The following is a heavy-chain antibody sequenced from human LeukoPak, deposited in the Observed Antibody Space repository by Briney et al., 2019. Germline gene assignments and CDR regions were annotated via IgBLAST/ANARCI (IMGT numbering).Heavy chain of an antibody. CDR2: ISVTGLTI. J-gene: IGHJ4*02. CDR3: ARGYSSGYYAPFFDY. CDR1: AFTFTDHY. D-gene: IGHD3-22*01. Sequence: PGGSLRLSCAASAFTFTDHYMSWIRQAPGRGLEWVSYISVTGLTIYYADSVKGRFTISRDNAKNSLYLQMNSLRAEDTAVYYCARGYSSGYYAPFFDYWGQGTLVTVSS. V-gene: IGHV3-11*04.